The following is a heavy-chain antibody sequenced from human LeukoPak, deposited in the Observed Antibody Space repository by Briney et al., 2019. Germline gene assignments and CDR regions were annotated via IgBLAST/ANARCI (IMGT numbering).Heavy chain of an antibody. CDR2: IYYSGST. V-gene: IGHV4-59*01. J-gene: IGHJ3*02. D-gene: IGHD4-17*01. CDR3: ARSVGTPSTVTTEGDAFDI. CDR1: GGSISSYY. Sequence: SETLSLTCTVSGGSISSYYWSWIRQPPGKGLEWIGYIYYSGSTNYNPSLKSRVTISVDTSKNQFSLKLSSVTAADTAVYYCARSVGTPSTVTTEGDAFDIWGQGTMVTVSS.